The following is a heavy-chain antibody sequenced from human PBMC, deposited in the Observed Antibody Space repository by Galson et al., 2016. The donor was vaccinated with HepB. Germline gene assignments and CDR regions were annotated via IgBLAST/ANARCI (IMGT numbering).Heavy chain of an antibody. CDR3: SVSDLSVVAGTNWHFDL. CDR1: GITFGDYG. D-gene: IGHD6-19*01. V-gene: IGHV3-49*04. CDR2: IRSKEYGGTT. J-gene: IGHJ2*01. Sequence: SLRLSCATSGITFGDYGMSWVRQAPGKGLEWLGFIRSKEYGGTTEYAASVKGRFTISRDDSKSIAYLHMNSLGSEDKAVYYCSVSDLSVVAGTNWHFDLWGRGTLVTVSS.